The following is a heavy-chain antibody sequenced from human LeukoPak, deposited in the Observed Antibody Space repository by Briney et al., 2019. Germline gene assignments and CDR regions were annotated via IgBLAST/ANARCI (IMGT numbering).Heavy chain of an antibody. CDR3: AKFGLPFDY. CDR1: GFTFSSYG. V-gene: IGHV3-30*18. J-gene: IGHJ4*02. Sequence: GGSLRLSCAASGFTFSSYGMHCVREAPGKGLEWVAVISYDGSNKYYADSVKGRFIISRDNSENTLYLQMNSLRAEDTAVYYCAKFGLPFDYWGQGTLVTVSS. CDR2: ISYDGSNK. D-gene: IGHD3-16*01.